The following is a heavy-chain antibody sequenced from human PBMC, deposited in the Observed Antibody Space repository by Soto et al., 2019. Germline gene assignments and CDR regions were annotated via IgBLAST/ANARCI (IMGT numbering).Heavy chain of an antibody. CDR1: GYTLNTYY. Sequence: GASVKVSCKASGYTLNTYYMHWVRQAPGQGPEWMGIINPRGGSTTYAQNFQDRVTMTRDTSSSTVYMELSSLRSEDTAVYYCARGGGFSPYYYSLDVWGQGTTVTVSS. V-gene: IGHV1-46*02. D-gene: IGHD2-15*01. CDR3: ARGGGFSPYYYSLDV. CDR2: INPRGGST. J-gene: IGHJ6*02.